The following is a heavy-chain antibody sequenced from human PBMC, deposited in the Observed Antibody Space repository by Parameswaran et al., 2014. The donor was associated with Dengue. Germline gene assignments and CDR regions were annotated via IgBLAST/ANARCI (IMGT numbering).Heavy chain of an antibody. V-gene: IGHV1-69*01. Sequence: WVRQAPGQGLEWMGGIIPTFGTTSYAQTFQGRVTITADESTSTAYLELSTLRSEDTAVYYCARTQVDEITFFDFWSGFDYWGQGTLVTVSS. D-gene: IGHD3-3*01. CDR3: ARTQVDEITFFDFWSGFDY. J-gene: IGHJ4*02. CDR2: IIPTFGTT.